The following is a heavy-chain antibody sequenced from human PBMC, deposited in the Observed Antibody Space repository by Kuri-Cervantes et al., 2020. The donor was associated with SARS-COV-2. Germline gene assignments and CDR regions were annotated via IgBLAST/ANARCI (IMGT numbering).Heavy chain of an antibody. D-gene: IGHD3-22*01. Sequence: GGSLRLSCAASGFTFSSYSMNWVRQAPGKGLEWVSAISGSGGSTYYADSVKGRFTISRDNSKNSLYLQMNSLRAEDTAVYYCATASDAYYYDSSAPGDAFDIWGQGTMVTVSS. J-gene: IGHJ3*02. CDR2: ISGSGGST. CDR3: ATASDAYYYDSSAPGDAFDI. V-gene: IGHV3-23*01. CDR1: GFTFSSYS.